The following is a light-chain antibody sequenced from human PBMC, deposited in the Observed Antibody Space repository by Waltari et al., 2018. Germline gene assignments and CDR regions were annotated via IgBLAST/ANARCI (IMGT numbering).Light chain of an antibody. V-gene: IGKV3-20*01. J-gene: IGKJ1*01. Sequence: DTLLTQSPGTLSLSPGERATLSCRASRTVYSDYLAWYQQKSGQAPSLLIYGVSNRATGVADRFSGRGSGTDFYLTITRLEPDDAAVYFCQHYGGFPWSFGQGTKVEI. CDR1: RTVYSDY. CDR3: QHYGGFPWS. CDR2: GVS.